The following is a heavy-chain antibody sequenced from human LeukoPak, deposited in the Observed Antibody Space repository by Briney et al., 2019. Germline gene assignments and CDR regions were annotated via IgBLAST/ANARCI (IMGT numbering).Heavy chain of an antibody. D-gene: IGHD2-15*01. J-gene: IGHJ5*02. CDR3: ARVNTQGVPSP. CDR2: VYHSGTT. V-gene: IGHV4-38-2*02. CDR1: NYSISSGYY. Sequence: PSETLSLTCTVSNYSISSGYYWGWIRQSPGKGLEWIGDVYHSGTTNYNPSHQSRVTMSVDTSKNQFSLKLSSVTAADTAVYYCARVNTQGVPSPWGQGILVTVSS.